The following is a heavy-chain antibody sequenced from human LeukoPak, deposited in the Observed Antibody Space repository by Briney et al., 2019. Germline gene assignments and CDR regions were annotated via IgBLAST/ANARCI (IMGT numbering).Heavy chain of an antibody. J-gene: IGHJ4*02. CDR2: IYYSGST. D-gene: IGHD2-15*01. V-gene: IGHV4-39*01. CDR3: ARGHGFCSGGSCYRADY. CDR1: GGSIRSSAQY. Sequence: SETLSLTCTVSGGSIRSSAQYWGWIRQPPGKGLEWIGTIYYSGSTYYNPSLKSRVTISVDTSKNQFSLKLSSVTAADTAVCYCARGHGFCSGGSCYRADYWGQGTLVTVSS.